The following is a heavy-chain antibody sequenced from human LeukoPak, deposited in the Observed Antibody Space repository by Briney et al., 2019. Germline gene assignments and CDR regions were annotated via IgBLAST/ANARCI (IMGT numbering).Heavy chain of an antibody. V-gene: IGHV3-64*01. J-gene: IGHJ4*02. Sequence: GSLRLSCAASGFTFSSYAMHWVRQAPGKGLEYVSAISSNGGSTYYANSVKGRFTISRDNSKSTLYLQMGSLRAEDMAVYYCARVLGIAAAGYSDYWGQGTLVTVSS. D-gene: IGHD6-13*01. CDR2: ISSNGGST. CDR3: ARVLGIAAAGYSDY. CDR1: GFTFSSYA.